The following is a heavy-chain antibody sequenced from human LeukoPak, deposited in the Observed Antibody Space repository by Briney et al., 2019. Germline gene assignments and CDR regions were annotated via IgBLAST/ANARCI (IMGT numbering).Heavy chain of an antibody. Sequence: SETLSLTCTVSGGSISNYYWSWIRQPPGKGLEGIGYIYYTGSTNYNPSLKSRVTISVDTSKNQFSLKLSSVTAADTAVYYCARDRQDGSGYYWYFDLWGRGSLVTVSS. J-gene: IGHJ2*01. CDR2: IYYTGST. V-gene: IGHV4-59*01. CDR3: ARDRQDGSGYYWYFDL. D-gene: IGHD3-22*01. CDR1: GGSISNYY.